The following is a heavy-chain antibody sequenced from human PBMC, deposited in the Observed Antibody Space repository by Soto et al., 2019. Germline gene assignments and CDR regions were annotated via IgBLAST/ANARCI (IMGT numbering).Heavy chain of an antibody. D-gene: IGHD2-21*01. CDR3: ASILSSANGY. J-gene: IGHJ4*02. V-gene: IGHV3-30*03. CDR1: GFTFSSYG. Sequence: GGSLRLSCAASGFTFSSYGMHWVRQAPGKGLEWVAVISYDGSNKYYADSVKGRFTISRDNSKNTLYLQMNSLRAEDTAVYYCASILSSANGYWGQGTLVTVSS. CDR2: ISYDGSNK.